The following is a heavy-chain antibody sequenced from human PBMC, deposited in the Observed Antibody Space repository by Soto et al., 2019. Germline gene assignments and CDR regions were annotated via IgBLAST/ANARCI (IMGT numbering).Heavy chain of an antibody. Sequence: ASVKVSCKACGYSFTSYGISWVRQAPGQGLEWMGWISAYNGNTNYAQMLQGRVTMTTDTSTSTAYMELRSLRSDDTAAYYCARDNGFGESDVWGQGTTVTVSS. CDR2: ISAYNGNT. CDR3: ARDNGFGESDV. J-gene: IGHJ6*02. D-gene: IGHD3-10*01. CDR1: GYSFTSYG. V-gene: IGHV1-18*01.